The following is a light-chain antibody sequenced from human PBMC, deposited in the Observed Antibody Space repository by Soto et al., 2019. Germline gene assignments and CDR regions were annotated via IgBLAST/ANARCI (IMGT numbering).Light chain of an antibody. J-gene: IGKJ1*01. Sequence: AILMTQSPSSLSASVGDRVTITCRASQGIRNDLAWYQQEPGKAPKLLIYEASTLQSGVPSRFSGSYSGTDFTLTIGSLQPEDFATYYCLQDFKYPRTFGQGTKVDIK. CDR3: LQDFKYPRT. CDR1: QGIRND. V-gene: IGKV1-6*01. CDR2: EAS.